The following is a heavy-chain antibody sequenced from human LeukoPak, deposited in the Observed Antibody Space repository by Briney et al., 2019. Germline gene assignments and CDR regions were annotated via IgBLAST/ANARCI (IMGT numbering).Heavy chain of an antibody. CDR1: GFTFSSYW. D-gene: IGHD3-22*01. CDR2: RKQDGSEK. CDR3: ARAARYDSRGYYYWSFIYFDY. J-gene: IGHJ4*02. Sequence: GGSLRLSCAASGFTFSSYWMSWVRQAPGKGLEWVANRKQDGSEKYYVDSVKGRVTISRDNAKNSLYLQMNSLRAEDTAVYYCARAARYDSRGYYYWSFIYFDYWGQGTLVTVSS. V-gene: IGHV3-7*01.